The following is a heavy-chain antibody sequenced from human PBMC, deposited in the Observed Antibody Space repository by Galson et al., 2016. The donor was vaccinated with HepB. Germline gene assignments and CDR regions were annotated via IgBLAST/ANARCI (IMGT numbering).Heavy chain of an antibody. Sequence: SVKVSCKASGYRFTGYYIHWVRQAPGQGPEWMGVINPSGGRARHTQQFQGRVTMTSDTSTSTVFLELSSLRSEDSAVYYCARDRYSTSSRPRWHFDYWGQGTLVTVSS. V-gene: IGHV1-46*01. CDR1: GYRFTGYY. J-gene: IGHJ4*02. D-gene: IGHD6-6*01. CDR3: ARDRYSTSSRPRWHFDY. CDR2: INPSGGRA.